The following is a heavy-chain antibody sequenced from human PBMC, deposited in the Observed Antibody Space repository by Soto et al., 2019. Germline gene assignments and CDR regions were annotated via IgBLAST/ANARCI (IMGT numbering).Heavy chain of an antibody. J-gene: IGHJ4*02. CDR3: AKDLIYGYNSGRPFDS. Sequence: EVHLLESGGGLVQPGGSLRLSCAASGFTFSSFAMSWVRQAPGKGLEWVSAIGSSGDSTYYADSVKGRFTISRDNSKNTLYLQMNSLRAEDTAVYYCAKDLIYGYNSGRPFDSWGQGTLVTVSS. D-gene: IGHD6-19*01. CDR1: GFTFSSFA. CDR2: IGSSGDST. V-gene: IGHV3-23*01.